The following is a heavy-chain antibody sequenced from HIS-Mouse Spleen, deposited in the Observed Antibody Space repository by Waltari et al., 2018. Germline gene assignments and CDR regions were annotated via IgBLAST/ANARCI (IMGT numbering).Heavy chain of an antibody. CDR1: GFPFRIYG. D-gene: IGHD1-26*01. Sequence: EVQLVESVGGLVKPGGSLRLACAASGFPFRIYGMSWFRQAPGKGLEWVANIKQDGSEKYYVDSVKGRFTISRDNAKNSLYLQMNSLRAEDTAVYYCAREGDSGSYFDYWGQGTLVTVSS. J-gene: IGHJ4*02. V-gene: IGHV3-7*01. CDR3: AREGDSGSYFDY. CDR2: IKQDGSEK.